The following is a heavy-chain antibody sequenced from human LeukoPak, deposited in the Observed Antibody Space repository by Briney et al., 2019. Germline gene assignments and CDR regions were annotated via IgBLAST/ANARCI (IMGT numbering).Heavy chain of an antibody. CDR3: ARHLMYGHCSGGSCHSGFDP. Sequence: PSETLSLTCTVSGGSISSSSYYWGWIRQPPGKGLEWIGSIYYSGSTYYNPSLKSRVTISVDTSKNQFSLKLSSVTAADTAVYYCARHLMYGHCSGGSCHSGFDPWGQGTRVTVSS. CDR2: IYYSGST. J-gene: IGHJ5*02. D-gene: IGHD2-15*01. CDR1: GGSISSSSYY. V-gene: IGHV4-39*01.